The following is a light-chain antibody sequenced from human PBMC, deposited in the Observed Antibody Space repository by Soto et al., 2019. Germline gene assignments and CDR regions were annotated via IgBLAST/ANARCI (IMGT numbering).Light chain of an antibody. Sequence: IHMTDSPSTLSASVVYRVTITFRASQTISSWLAWYQQKPGQAPKLLIYKASTLEGGVSSRFSGSGSGTEFTLTISNLQPDDFATYYCQQYNTYYTFGQGTKVDIK. V-gene: IGKV1-5*03. CDR2: KAS. CDR1: QTISSW. J-gene: IGKJ2*01. CDR3: QQYNTYYT.